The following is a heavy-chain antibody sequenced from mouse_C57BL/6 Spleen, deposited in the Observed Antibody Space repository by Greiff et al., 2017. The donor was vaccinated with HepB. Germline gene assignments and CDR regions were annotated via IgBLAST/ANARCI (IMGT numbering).Heavy chain of an antibody. V-gene: IGHV1-55*01. CDR3: AREANYYGSSYNYYAMDY. Sequence: VQLQESGAELVKPGASVMMSCKASGYTFTSYWITWVKQRPGQGLEWIGDIYPGSGSTNYNEKFKSKATLTVDTSSSTAYMQLSSLTSEDSAVYYCAREANYYGSSYNYYAMDYWGQGTSVTVSS. CDR2: IYPGSGST. D-gene: IGHD1-1*01. CDR1: GYTFTSYW. J-gene: IGHJ4*01.